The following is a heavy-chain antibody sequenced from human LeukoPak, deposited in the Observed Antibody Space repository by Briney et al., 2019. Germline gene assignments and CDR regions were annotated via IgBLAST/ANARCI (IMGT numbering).Heavy chain of an antibody. J-gene: IGHJ6*03. CDR3: ARTPAAGRGYYYMDV. D-gene: IGHD6-13*01. CDR1: GGSISSGGYS. Sequence: SETLSLTCAVSGGSISSGGYSWSWIRQPPGKGLEWFGYIYYSGSTYYNPSLKSRVTISVDTSKNQFSLKLSSVTAADTAVYYCARTPAAGRGYYYMDVWGKGTTVTVSS. V-gene: IGHV4-61*08. CDR2: IYYSGST.